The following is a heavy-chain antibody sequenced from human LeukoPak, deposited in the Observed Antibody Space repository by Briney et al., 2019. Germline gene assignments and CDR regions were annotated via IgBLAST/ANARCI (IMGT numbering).Heavy chain of an antibody. V-gene: IGHV4-31*03. Sequence: IPSETLSLTCTVSGGSISSGDYYWSWIRQSPGKGLEWIGYVHKSGSPYYNPSLESRIIISVDTSKNQFSLNLSSATAADTAVYYCARDRFGNWFDPWGQGTLVTVSS. CDR3: ARDRFGNWFDP. J-gene: IGHJ5*02. CDR2: VHKSGSP. D-gene: IGHD3-3*01. CDR1: GGSISSGDYY.